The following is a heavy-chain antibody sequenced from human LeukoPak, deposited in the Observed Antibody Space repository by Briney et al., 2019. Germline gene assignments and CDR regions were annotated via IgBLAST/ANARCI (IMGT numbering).Heavy chain of an antibody. Sequence: GGSLRLSCAASGFSFSTYGMHWVRQAPGKGLEWVAFIRYDGNNKFNGDSLKGRFTISRDNSKNTMYLQMNSLGAEDTAVYYCARKGDSWSDNYKDYFEDWGQGTLVTVSS. V-gene: IGHV3-30*02. D-gene: IGHD3-3*01. CDR3: ARKGDSWSDNYKDYFED. CDR1: GFSFSTYG. J-gene: IGHJ4*02. CDR2: IRYDGNNK.